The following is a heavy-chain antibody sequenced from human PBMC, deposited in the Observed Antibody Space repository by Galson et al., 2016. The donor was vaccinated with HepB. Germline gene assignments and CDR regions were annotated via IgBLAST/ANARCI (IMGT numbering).Heavy chain of an antibody. V-gene: IGHV3-48*01. CDR2: ISSSGIIR. Sequence: SLRLSCAASGFTFNNYGMNWVRQAPGKGLEWVSYISSSGIIRYYADSVKGRFTMSRDNSKNTLYLQMNSLRVEDTAVYYCAKQRGYCSGGGCYSGGGYFDYWGQGTLVTVSS. D-gene: IGHD2-15*01. CDR3: AKQRGYCSGGGCYSGGGYFDY. J-gene: IGHJ4*02. CDR1: GFTFNNYG.